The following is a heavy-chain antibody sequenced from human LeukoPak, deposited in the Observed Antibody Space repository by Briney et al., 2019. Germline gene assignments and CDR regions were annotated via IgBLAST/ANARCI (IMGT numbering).Heavy chain of an antibody. D-gene: IGHD5-12*01. CDR1: GYTFTDYH. CDR2: INPNSGGT. Sequence: PGASVKVSCKASGYTFTDYHMHWVRQAPGQGLEWMGRINPNSGGTNYAQKFQGRVTMTRDTSISTAYMELSRLRSDDTAVYYCARDLAGLLQRQYSVATITGGNDYWGQGTLVTVSS. V-gene: IGHV1-2*06. J-gene: IGHJ4*02. CDR3: ARDLAGLLQRQYSVATITGGNDY.